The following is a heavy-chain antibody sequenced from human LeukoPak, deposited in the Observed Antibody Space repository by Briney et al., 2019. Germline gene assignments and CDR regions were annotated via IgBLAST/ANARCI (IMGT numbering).Heavy chain of an antibody. CDR3: ARYDLCSGLDAFDI. CDR2: IYYSGST. Sequence: SETLSLTCTVSGGSISSGDYYWSWIRQPPGKGLEWIGYIYYSGSTYYNPSLKSRVTISVDTSKNQFSLKLSSVTAADTAVYYCARYDLCSGLDAFDIWGQGTMVIVST. J-gene: IGHJ3*02. V-gene: IGHV4-30-4*08. D-gene: IGHD3-3*01. CDR1: GGSISSGDYY.